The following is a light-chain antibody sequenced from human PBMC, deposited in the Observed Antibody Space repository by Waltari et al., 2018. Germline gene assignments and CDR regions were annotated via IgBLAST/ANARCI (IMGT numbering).Light chain of an antibody. CDR2: GAS. J-gene: IGKJ1*01. Sequence: EIVMTQSPATLSLSPGERATLSCRASQSISSNLAWYKQKPGQAPRLLFYGASIRATGIPSRFSGSGSGTDFTLTINSMQSEDFAVYYCQQYNNWPLLFGQGTKVEIK. CDR1: QSISSN. CDR3: QQYNNWPLL. V-gene: IGKV3-15*01.